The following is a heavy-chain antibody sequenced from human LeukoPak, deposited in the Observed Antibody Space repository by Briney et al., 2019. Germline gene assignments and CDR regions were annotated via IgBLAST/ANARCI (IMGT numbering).Heavy chain of an antibody. J-gene: IGHJ5*02. CDR2: INPNSGGT. CDR3: ARDPLLLWFGELSGSWFDP. D-gene: IGHD3-10*01. CDR1: GYTFTGYY. V-gene: IGHV1-2*02. Sequence: ASVKVSCKASGYTFTGYYVHWVRQAPGQGLEWMGWINPNSGGTNYAQKFQGRVTMTRDTSISTAYMELSRLRSDDTAVYYCARDPLLLWFGELSGSWFDPWGQGTLVTVSS.